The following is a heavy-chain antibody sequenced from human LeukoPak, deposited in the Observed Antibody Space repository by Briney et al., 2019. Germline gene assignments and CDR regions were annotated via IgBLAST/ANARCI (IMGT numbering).Heavy chain of an antibody. D-gene: IGHD2-15*01. CDR2: IWYDGSNK. CDR1: GIIFSDFG. V-gene: IGHV3-33*06. Sequence: GGSLRLSCAASGIIFSDFGMHWVRQAPGKGLECMAIIWYDGSNKYYADSVKGRFTISRDNSQNTMYLQMNSLRAEDSAVYYCAKATCSGASCFSNSRDAFDVWGQGTMVTVSS. CDR3: AKATCSGASCFSNSRDAFDV. J-gene: IGHJ3*01.